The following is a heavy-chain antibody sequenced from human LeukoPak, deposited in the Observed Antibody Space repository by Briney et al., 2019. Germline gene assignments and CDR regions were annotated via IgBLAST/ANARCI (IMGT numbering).Heavy chain of an antibody. CDR2: ISGSGGST. D-gene: IGHD3-10*01. J-gene: IGHJ4*02. CDR3: AKLYGSGSLRPPFDY. V-gene: IGHV3-23*01. CDR1: GFTFSSYA. Sequence: GGSLRLSCAASGFTFSSYAMSWVRQAPGKGLEWVSAISGSGGSTYYADSVKGRVTISRDNSKNTLYLQMNSLRAEDTAVYYCAKLYGSGSLRPPFDYWGRGTLVTVCS.